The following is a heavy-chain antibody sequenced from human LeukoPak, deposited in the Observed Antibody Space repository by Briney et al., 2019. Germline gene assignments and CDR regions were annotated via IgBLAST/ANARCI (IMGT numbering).Heavy chain of an antibody. CDR1: GGSISSGSYY. CDR2: VYHSGST. V-gene: IGHV4-61*10. D-gene: IGHD3-22*01. Sequence: PSETLSLTCTVSGGSISSGSYYWSWIRQPAGKGLEWIGYVYHSGSTNYNASLKSRVTISIDTSKNQFSLRLTSVTAADTAVYYCARDRISITMIDWGQGILVTVPS. CDR3: ARDRISITMID. J-gene: IGHJ4*02.